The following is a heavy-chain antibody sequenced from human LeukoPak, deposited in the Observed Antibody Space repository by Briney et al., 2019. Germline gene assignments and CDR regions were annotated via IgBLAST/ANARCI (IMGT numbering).Heavy chain of an antibody. CDR1: GFTFSDHY. J-gene: IGHJ4*02. D-gene: IGHD5-12*01. Sequence: GGSLRLSCAASGFTFSDHYMDWVRQAPGKGLEWVGFIRSKAYGGTTEYAASAKGRFTISRDDSKSIAYLQMNSLKTEDTAVYYCTRVVVATKDYWGQGTLVTVSS. V-gene: IGHV3-49*04. CDR2: IRSKAYGGTT. CDR3: TRVVVATKDY.